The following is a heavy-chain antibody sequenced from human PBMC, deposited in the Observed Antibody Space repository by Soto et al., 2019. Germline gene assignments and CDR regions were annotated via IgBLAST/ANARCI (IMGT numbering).Heavy chain of an antibody. V-gene: IGHV3-30*18. CDR1: GFTFSSYG. CDR2: ISYDGSNK. Sequence: QVQLVESGGGVVQPGRSLRLSCAASGFTFSSYGMHWVRQAPGKGLEWVAVISYDGSNKYYADSVKGRFTISRDNSKNTLYLQMNSLRAEDTAVYYCAKLSTVTAYFDLWGRGTLVTVSS. CDR3: AKLSTVTAYFDL. J-gene: IGHJ2*01. D-gene: IGHD4-17*01.